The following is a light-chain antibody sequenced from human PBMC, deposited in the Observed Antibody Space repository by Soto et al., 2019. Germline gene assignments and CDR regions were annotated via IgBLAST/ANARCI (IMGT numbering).Light chain of an antibody. V-gene: IGKV3-15*01. Sequence: IVMTQSPATLSVSPGERATLSCRASQSLGGSLAWYQQKPGQAPRLLIYGASTRVTGIPARFSGSGSGTDLTITISSLEPEDFEVYYCQQYNNWPKTFGQGTKVDIK. CDR1: QSLGGS. J-gene: IGKJ1*01. CDR3: QQYNNWPKT. CDR2: GAS.